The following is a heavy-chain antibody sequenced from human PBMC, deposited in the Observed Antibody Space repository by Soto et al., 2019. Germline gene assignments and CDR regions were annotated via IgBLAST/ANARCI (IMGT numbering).Heavy chain of an antibody. D-gene: IGHD1-26*01. V-gene: IGHV1-69*01. CDR3: ARVVGASTPHYFYGMDV. CDR1: GGSFSSYA. Sequence: QVQLVQSGAEVRKPGSSVKVSCAASGGSFSSYAIGWVRQAPGQGLEWMGAIIPIFGAPNYAQKVQGRVTITADESTRKAYMELSSLGSEDTAVYYCARVVGASTPHYFYGMDVWGQGTTVTVSS. CDR2: IIPIFGAP. J-gene: IGHJ6*02.